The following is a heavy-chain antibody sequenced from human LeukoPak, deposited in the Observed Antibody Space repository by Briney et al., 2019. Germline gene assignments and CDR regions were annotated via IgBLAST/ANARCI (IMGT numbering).Heavy chain of an antibody. CDR2: IYSGGGT. J-gene: IGHJ5*02. CDR1: GFTVSSNY. V-gene: IGHV3-53*01. Sequence: GGSLRLSCAASGFTVSSNYMSWVRQAPGKGLEWVSVIYSGGGTYYADSVKGRFTLSRDNSKNTLYLQMNSLRAEDTAVYYCARGTDYGDYEAFDPWGQGTLVTVSS. D-gene: IGHD4-17*01. CDR3: ARGTDYGDYEAFDP.